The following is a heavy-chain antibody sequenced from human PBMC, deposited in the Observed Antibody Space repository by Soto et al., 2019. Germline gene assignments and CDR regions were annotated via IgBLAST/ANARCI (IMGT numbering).Heavy chain of an antibody. V-gene: IGHV1-18*01. CDR3: ARASREDIVLVPAKYYGMDV. CDR1: GYTFTSYG. CDR2: ISAYNGNT. Sequence: ASVKVSCKASGYTFTSYGISWVRQAPGQGLEWMGWISAYNGNTNYAQKLQGRVTMTTDTSTSTVYMELRSLRSEDTAVYYCARASREDIVLVPAKYYGMDVWGQGTTVTVSS. D-gene: IGHD2-2*01. J-gene: IGHJ6*02.